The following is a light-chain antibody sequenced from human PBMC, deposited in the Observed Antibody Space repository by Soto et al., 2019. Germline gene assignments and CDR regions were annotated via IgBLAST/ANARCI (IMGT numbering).Light chain of an antibody. CDR2: AAS. CDR1: QSINSY. V-gene: IGKV1-39*01. J-gene: IGKJ1*01. CDR3: QQSNSTLWT. Sequence: IQMTQSPSSLSASVGDRVTITCRASQSINSYLTWYQQKPGKAPKLLIYAASSMQSRVASWFSSSGAAAADIPTIISLQPDDFVTYYCQQSNSTLWTFGQGTKVDIK.